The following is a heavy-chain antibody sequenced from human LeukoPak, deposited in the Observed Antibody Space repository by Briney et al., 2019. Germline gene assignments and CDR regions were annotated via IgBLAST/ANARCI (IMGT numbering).Heavy chain of an antibody. V-gene: IGHV3-53*01. J-gene: IGHJ6*04. Sequence: GGSLRLSCAASGFTVSSNYMSWVRQAPGKGLEWVSVIYSGGSTYYADSVKGRCTISRDNSKNTLYLQMNSLRAEDTAVYYCARFRSSGWTYYYYYYGMDVWGKGTTVTVSS. CDR3: ARFRSSGWTYYYYYYGMDV. CDR1: GFTVSSNY. CDR2: IYSGGST. D-gene: IGHD6-19*01.